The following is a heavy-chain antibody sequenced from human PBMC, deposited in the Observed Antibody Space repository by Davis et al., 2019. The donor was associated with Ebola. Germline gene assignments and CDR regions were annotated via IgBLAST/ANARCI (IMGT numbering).Heavy chain of an antibody. Sequence: GGSLRLSCAASGFTFSSYAMHWVRQAPGKGLEWVAVISYDGSNKYYADSVKGRFTISRDNAKNSLYLQMNSLRAEDTAVYYCARSQAGYSSSPGIWGQGTMVTVSS. J-gene: IGHJ3*02. CDR2: ISYDGSNK. V-gene: IGHV3-30-3*01. CDR1: GFTFSSYA. D-gene: IGHD6-13*01. CDR3: ARSQAGYSSSPGI.